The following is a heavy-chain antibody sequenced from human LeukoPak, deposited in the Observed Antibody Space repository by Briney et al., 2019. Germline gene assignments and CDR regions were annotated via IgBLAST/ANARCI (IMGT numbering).Heavy chain of an antibody. CDR3: ARDLDSYGPDY. CDR1: GFTFSSYE. CDR2: ISSSGSTI. J-gene: IGHJ4*02. V-gene: IGHV3-48*03. Sequence: HPGGSLRLSCAASGFTFSSYEMNWVRQAPGKGLEWVSYISSSGSTIYYADSVKGRFTISRDNAKNSLYLQMNSLRAEDTAVYYCARDLDSYGPDYWGQGTLVTVSS. D-gene: IGHD5-18*01.